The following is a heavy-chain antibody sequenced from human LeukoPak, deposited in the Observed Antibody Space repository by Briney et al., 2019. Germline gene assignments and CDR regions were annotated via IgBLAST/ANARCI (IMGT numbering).Heavy chain of an antibody. D-gene: IGHD3-10*01. V-gene: IGHV1-8*01. CDR3: ARARVEILLWFGELLKYYFDY. CDR2: MNPNSGNT. J-gene: IGHJ4*02. CDR1: GYTFTSYD. Sequence: ASVKVSCKASGYTFTSYDINWVRQATGQGLEWMGWMNPNSGNTGYAQKFQGRVTMTRNTSISTAYMELSSLRSEDKAVYYCARARVEILLWFGELLKYYFDYWGQGTLVTVSS.